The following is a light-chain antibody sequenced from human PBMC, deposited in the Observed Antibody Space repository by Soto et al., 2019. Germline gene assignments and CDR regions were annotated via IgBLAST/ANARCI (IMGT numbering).Light chain of an antibody. V-gene: IGLV2-14*01. CDR1: SSDIGSYNH. CDR2: AVS. Sequence: QSVLTQPASVSGSPGQSITISCSGTSSDIGSYNHVAWYQQFPGKSPKLMIYAVSSRPSGVSSRFSGSKSGNTASLTISGLQPQDEADYYCIAYTGSSTSDVFGSGTKATVL. CDR3: IAYTGSSTSDV. J-gene: IGLJ1*01.